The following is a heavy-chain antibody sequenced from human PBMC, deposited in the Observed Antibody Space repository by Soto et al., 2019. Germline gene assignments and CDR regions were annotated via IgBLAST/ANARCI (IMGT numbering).Heavy chain of an antibody. CDR2: INPSGGST. V-gene: IGHV1-46*01. CDR1: GYTFTSYY. Sequence: ASVKVSCKASGYTFTSYYMHWVRQAPGQGLEWMGIINPSGGSTSYAQKFQGRVTMTRDTSTSTVYMELSSLRSEDTAVYYCAREFKAVAGTYYYYGLYVWGQGTTVTVSS. D-gene: IGHD6-19*01. J-gene: IGHJ6*02. CDR3: AREFKAVAGTYYYYGLYV.